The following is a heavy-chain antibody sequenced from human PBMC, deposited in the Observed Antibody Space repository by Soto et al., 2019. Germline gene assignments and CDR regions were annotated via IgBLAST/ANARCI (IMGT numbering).Heavy chain of an antibody. CDR1: GFTFSSYA. V-gene: IGHV3-23*01. D-gene: IGHD3-16*02. CDR2: ISGSGSST. CDR3: AKDSNYDYVWGSYRPDAFDI. Sequence: PGGSLRLSCAASGFTFSSYAMSCVRQAPGKGLEWVSAISGSGSSTYYAASVKGRFNISRDNSKNTLYLQMNSLRAEDTAVYYCAKDSNYDYVWGSYRPDAFDISGQGTMVTVSS. J-gene: IGHJ3*02.